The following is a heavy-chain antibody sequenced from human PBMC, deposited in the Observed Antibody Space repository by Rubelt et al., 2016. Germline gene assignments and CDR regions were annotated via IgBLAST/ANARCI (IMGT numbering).Heavy chain of an antibody. CDR3: VRGYLSNSFDQ. CDR2: ISNSGGST. V-gene: IGHV3-23*04. Sequence: EVQLVESGGGLVQPGGSLTVSCTASGFTFSDHYMDWVRQAPGKGLEWVSGISNSGGSTYYADSVKGRFTFSRDNSKKTLYLQMNSLRAEDTAVDYCVRGYLSNSFDQWGQGTLVTASS. J-gene: IGHJ4*02. D-gene: IGHD2-21*01. CDR1: GFTFSDHY.